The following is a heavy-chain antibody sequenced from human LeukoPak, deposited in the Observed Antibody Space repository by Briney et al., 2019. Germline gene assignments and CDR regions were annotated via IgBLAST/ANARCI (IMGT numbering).Heavy chain of an antibody. D-gene: IGHD3-10*01. CDR1: GFTFSSYA. Sequence: PGGSLRLSCAASGFTFSSYAMSWVRQAPGKGLEWVSAISGSGGSTYYADSVKGRFTISRDNSKNTLYLQMNSLRAEDTAVYYCAKVLWFGELSNPMDVWGQGTTVTVFS. V-gene: IGHV3-23*01. CDR3: AKVLWFGELSNPMDV. J-gene: IGHJ6*02. CDR2: ISGSGGST.